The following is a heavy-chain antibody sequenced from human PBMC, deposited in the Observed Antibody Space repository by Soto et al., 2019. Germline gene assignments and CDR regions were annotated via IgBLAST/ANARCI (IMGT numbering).Heavy chain of an antibody. V-gene: IGHV1-46*01. Sequence: ASVKVSCKASGYTFTSYYMHWVRQAPGQGLEWMGIINPSGGSTSYAQKFQGRVTMTRDTSTSTVYMELSSLRSEDTAVYYCTRDGRGLGRLSLFEYWGQGVLVTVS. CDR1: GYTFTSYY. CDR3: TRDGRGLGRLSLFEY. D-gene: IGHD2-21*02. J-gene: IGHJ4*02. CDR2: INPSGGST.